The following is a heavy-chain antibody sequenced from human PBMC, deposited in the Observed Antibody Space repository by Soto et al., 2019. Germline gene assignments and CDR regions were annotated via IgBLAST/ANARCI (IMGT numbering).Heavy chain of an antibody. D-gene: IGHD5-18*01. J-gene: IGHJ4*02. CDR2: ITYGGSI. CDR3: AKMERTQLWLLVQN. CDR1: GASITNDDFF. V-gene: IGHV4-31*03. Sequence: PSETLSLTCTVSGASITNDDFFWSWVRQHPDKGLEWLAYITYGGSIYHNPSLRSRLSVSIDKSKSQFSLNVRSVTAADTAVYFCAKMERTQLWLLVQNWGQGLPVTVSS.